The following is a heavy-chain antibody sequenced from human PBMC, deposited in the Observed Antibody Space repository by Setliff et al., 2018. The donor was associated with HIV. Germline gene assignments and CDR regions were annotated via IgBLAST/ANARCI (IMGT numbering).Heavy chain of an antibody. CDR3: VRDLVYYYDNSGSFYVXEYFQH. D-gene: IGHD3-22*01. J-gene: IGHJ1*01. CDR1: GFTFNNAW. Sequence: GGSLRLSCVASGFTFNNAWMNWVRQAPGKGLEWLGRIKKSSDGGKTDEASPVKGRFTISRDDSKNTLYLQMNSLRAEDTAVYYCVRDLVYYYDNSGSFYVXEYFQHWGQGTLVTVSS. CDR2: IKKSSDGGKT. V-gene: IGHV3-15*01.